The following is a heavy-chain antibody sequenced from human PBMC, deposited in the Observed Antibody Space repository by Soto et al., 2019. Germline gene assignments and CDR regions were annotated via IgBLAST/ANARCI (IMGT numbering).Heavy chain of an antibody. J-gene: IGHJ3*01. CDR2: ISGSGDKT. Sequence: EVQLLESGGGLVQPGGSLRLSCAASGFTFSTYAMNWVRQAPGKGLEWVSVISGSGDKTFYADSVKGRFTVSRDNSKNTLSLQMSTLEAEDTALYYWAKNELVAYTRSAFDVWGQGTLVTVSS. V-gene: IGHV3-23*01. D-gene: IGHD1-26*01. CDR3: AKNELVAYTRSAFDV. CDR1: GFTFSTYA.